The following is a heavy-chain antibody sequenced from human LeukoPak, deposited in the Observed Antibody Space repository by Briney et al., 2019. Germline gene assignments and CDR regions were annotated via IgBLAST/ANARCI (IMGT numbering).Heavy chain of an antibody. J-gene: IGHJ4*02. CDR3: ARDWELRYWQGGFDY. CDR2: INPSSGGT. Sequence: ASVTVSCKASGYTFTDYYMHWVRQAPGQGLEWMGWINPSSGGTNYAQKLQGRVTMTTDTSTSTAYMELRSLRSDDTAVYYCARDWELRYWQGGFDYWGQGTLVTVSS. V-gene: IGHV1-2*02. CDR1: GYTFTDYY. D-gene: IGHD3-9*01.